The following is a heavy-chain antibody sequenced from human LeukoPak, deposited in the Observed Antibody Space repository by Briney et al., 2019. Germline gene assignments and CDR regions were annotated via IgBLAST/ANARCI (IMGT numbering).Heavy chain of an antibody. CDR2: ISSSSITI. D-gene: IGHD2-15*01. Sequence: GGSLRLSCAASGFTFSSYSLNWVRQAPGKGLEWVSFISSSSITIYYADSVKGRFTISRDNGEKSLYLQMNSLRAEDTAVYYCARDRGGSYSAIDYWGQGTLVTVSS. CDR1: GFTFSSYS. CDR3: ARDRGGSYSAIDY. V-gene: IGHV3-48*04. J-gene: IGHJ4*02.